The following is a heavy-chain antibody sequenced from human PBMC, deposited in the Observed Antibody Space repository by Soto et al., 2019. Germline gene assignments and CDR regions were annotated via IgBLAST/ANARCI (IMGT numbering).Heavy chain of an antibody. CDR1: GGTFSSYA. D-gene: IGHD6-6*01. CDR3: ARGRYSSSSVSYYYYGMDV. J-gene: IGHJ6*02. CDR2: IITIFGTA. Sequence: QVQLVQSGAEVKKPGSSVKVSCKASGGTFSSYAISWVRQAPGQGLEWMGGIITIFGTANYAQKFQGRVTITADESTSTAYMELSSLRSEDTAVYYCARGRYSSSSVSYYYYGMDVWGQGTTVTVSS. V-gene: IGHV1-69*01.